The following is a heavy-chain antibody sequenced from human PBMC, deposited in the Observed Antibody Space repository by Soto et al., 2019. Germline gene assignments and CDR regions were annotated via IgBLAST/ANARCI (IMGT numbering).Heavy chain of an antibody. D-gene: IGHD6-19*01. V-gene: IGHV4-59*08. J-gene: IGHJ4*02. CDR3: ARLRYSSGWYYFDY. CDR1: GGSISSYY. Sequence: SETLSLTCTVSGGSISSYYWSWIRQPPGKGLEWIGYIYYSGSTNYNPSLKSRVTISVDTSKNQFSLKLSSVTAADTAVYYCARLRYSSGWYYFDYWGQGTLVTVSS. CDR2: IYYSGST.